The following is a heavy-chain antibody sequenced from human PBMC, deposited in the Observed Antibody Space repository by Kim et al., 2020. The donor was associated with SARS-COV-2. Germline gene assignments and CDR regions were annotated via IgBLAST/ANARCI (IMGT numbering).Heavy chain of an antibody. CDR3: ARHGFDI. Sequence: SDSSTNSSPSLRGHVTISADKSISTAYLQWSSLKASDTAMYYCARHGFDIWGQGTMVTVSS. V-gene: IGHV5-10-1*01. J-gene: IGHJ3*02. CDR2: SDSST.